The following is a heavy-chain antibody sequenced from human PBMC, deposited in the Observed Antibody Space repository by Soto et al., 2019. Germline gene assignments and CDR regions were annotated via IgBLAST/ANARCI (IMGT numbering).Heavy chain of an antibody. J-gene: IGHJ4*02. V-gene: IGHV3-23*01. CDR2: ISGSGTDT. Sequence: VLLLESGGDLVQPGGSLRLSCAASGFTFKHYAMSWVRQAPGKRLEWISGISGSGTDTYYADSVKGRFTISRDISQSTLFLQMNSLRAEDTAVYDCAKDTSGWTENYFDSWGQGTLVTVSS. D-gene: IGHD6-19*01. CDR3: AKDTSGWTENYFDS. CDR1: GFTFKHYA.